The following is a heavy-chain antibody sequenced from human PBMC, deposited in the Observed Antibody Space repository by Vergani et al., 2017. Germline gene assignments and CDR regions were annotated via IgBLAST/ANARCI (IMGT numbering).Heavy chain of an antibody. J-gene: IGHJ3*02. Sequence: EVQLVQSGAEVKKPGESLKISCKGSGYSFTSYWIGWVRKMPGKGLAWLGIIYPGDSDTRYSASFQGQVTISADKSISTAYLQWSSLKASDTAMYYCARGFYGSGSWPLGAFDIWGQGTMVTVSS. CDR3: ARGFYGSGSWPLGAFDI. CDR1: GYSFTSYW. V-gene: IGHV5-51*01. D-gene: IGHD3-10*01. CDR2: IYPGDSDT.